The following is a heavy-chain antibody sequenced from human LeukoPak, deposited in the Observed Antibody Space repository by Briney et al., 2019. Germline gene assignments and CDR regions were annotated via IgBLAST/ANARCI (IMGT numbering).Heavy chain of an antibody. J-gene: IGHJ4*02. CDR3: ASDGGRGSNYDYVWGSYLWPYYFDY. V-gene: IGHV1-2*02. D-gene: IGHD3-16*02. Sequence: ASVKVSCKASGYTFTGYYMHWVRQAPGQGLEWMGWINPNSGGTNYAQKFQGRVTMTRDTSISTAYMELSRLRSDDTAVYYCASDGGRGSNYDYVWGSYLWPYYFDYWGQGTLVTVSS. CDR1: GYTFTGYY. CDR2: INPNSGGT.